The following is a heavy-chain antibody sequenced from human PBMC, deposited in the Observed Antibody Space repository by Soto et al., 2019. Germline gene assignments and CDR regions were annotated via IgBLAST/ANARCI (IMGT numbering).Heavy chain of an antibody. CDR3: AHKGYGDYPLDY. Sequence: QITLKESGPALVKPTQTLTLTCTFSGFSLSTSGVGVGWIRQPPGKALEWLAVIYWDDSKNYSPSLESRLTITKETHKTLAVPTITNMDPVDTATYFCAHKGYGDYPLDYWGQGTLVTVSS. CDR2: IYWDDSK. D-gene: IGHD4-17*01. V-gene: IGHV2-5*02. CDR1: GFSLSTSGVG. J-gene: IGHJ4*02.